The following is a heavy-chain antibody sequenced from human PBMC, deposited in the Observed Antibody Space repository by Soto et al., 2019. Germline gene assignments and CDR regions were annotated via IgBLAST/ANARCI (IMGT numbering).Heavy chain of an antibody. CDR3: AKNGQPPYYYYGLDV. Sequence: ASVKVSCKASGYTFASYGMRWVRPAHEQGLEWMGWISGYNGDTNYAQKFQDRVSMTIDTSTGTAYMELRSLTSDDTAIYYCAKNGQPPYYYYGLDVWGQGTKVTVSS. CDR2: ISGYNGDT. D-gene: IGHD2-8*01. CDR1: GYTFASYG. V-gene: IGHV1-18*01. J-gene: IGHJ6*02.